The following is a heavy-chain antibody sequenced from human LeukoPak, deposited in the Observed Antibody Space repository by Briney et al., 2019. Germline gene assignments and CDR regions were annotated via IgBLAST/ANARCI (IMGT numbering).Heavy chain of an antibody. CDR2: IKEDESAK. J-gene: IGHJ4*02. CDR3: ARAVDVADY. Sequence: GGSLRLSCAASGFTFDDYAMHWVRQAPGKGLDWVANIKEDESAKFYADSVRGRFTISRDNAKNSVYLEMNNLRVEDTAVYYCARAVDVADYWGRGTLVTVSS. D-gene: IGHD3-16*01. V-gene: IGHV3-7*01. CDR1: GFTFDDYA.